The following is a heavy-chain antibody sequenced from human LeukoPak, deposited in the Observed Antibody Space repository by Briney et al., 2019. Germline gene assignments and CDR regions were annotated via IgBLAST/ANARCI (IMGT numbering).Heavy chain of an antibody. J-gene: IGHJ4*02. CDR3: ARRRDSGSLQHFDY. V-gene: IGHV3-48*04. Sequence: GGSLRLSCAASGFTFSSYSMNWVRQAPGKGLEWVSYISSLSGTIYYADSVKGRFTISRDNAKNSLYLQMNSLRAEDTAVYYCARRRDSGSLQHFDYWGQGTLVTVSS. D-gene: IGHD1-26*01. CDR2: ISSLSGTI. CDR1: GFTFSSYS.